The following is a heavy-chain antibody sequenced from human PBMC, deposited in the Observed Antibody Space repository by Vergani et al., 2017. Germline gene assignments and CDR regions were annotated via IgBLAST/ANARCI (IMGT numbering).Heavy chain of an antibody. CDR1: GYTFTSYY. V-gene: IGHV1-46*01. Sequence: QVQLVQSGAEVKKPGASVKVSCKASGYTFTSYYMHWVRQAPGQGLEWMGIINPSGGSTSYAQKFQGRVTMTRDTSTSTVYVELSSLRSEDTAVYYCARDSRFQAGERVVVLDYWGQGTLVTVSS. CDR3: ARDSRFQAGERVVVLDY. CDR2: INPSGGST. D-gene: IGHD2-21*01. J-gene: IGHJ4*02.